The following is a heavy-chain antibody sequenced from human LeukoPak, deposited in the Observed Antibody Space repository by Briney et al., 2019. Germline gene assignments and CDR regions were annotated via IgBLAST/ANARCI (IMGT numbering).Heavy chain of an antibody. CDR1: GGSISSGDYY. V-gene: IGHV4-61*02. D-gene: IGHD4-23*01. CDR2: TYSGGST. J-gene: IGHJ4*02. CDR3: ARGGGSRWPFDY. Sequence: SSETLSLTCTVSGGSISSGDYYWSWIPQPAGQGLEWIGRTYSGGSTSYNPSLKSRVTISVDTSKDQFSLNLSSVTAADTAVYYCARGGGSRWPFDYWGQGTLVTVSS.